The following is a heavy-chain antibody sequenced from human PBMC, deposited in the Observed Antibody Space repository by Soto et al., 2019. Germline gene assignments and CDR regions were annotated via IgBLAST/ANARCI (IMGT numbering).Heavy chain of an antibody. J-gene: IGHJ4*02. V-gene: IGHV1-69*01. Sequence: QVQLVQSGAEVKKPGSSVKVSCKASGGTFSSYAISWVRQAPGQGLEWMGGIIPIFGTANYAQKFQGRVTITADESTSTAYRELSSLRSEDTAVYYCARDSSGWLGEYYFDYWGQGTLVTVSS. CDR2: IIPIFGTA. CDR3: ARDSSGWLGEYYFDY. D-gene: IGHD6-19*01. CDR1: GGTFSSYA.